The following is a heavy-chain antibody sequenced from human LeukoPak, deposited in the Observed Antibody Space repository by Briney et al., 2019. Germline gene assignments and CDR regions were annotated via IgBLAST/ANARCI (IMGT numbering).Heavy chain of an antibody. J-gene: IGHJ1*01. CDR3: VKGQRYYDSSGYYSIEYFQH. CDR2: ISSDGGST. Sequence: GGSLRLSCSAAGFTFSSYAMHWVRQAPGKGLEGVSAISSDGGSTYYADSVKGRFTISRDNSKNTLSIQMSSLRAEDTAVYYCVKGQRYYDSSGYYSIEYFQHWGQGTLVTVSS. V-gene: IGHV3-64*05. D-gene: IGHD3-22*01. CDR1: GFTFSSYA.